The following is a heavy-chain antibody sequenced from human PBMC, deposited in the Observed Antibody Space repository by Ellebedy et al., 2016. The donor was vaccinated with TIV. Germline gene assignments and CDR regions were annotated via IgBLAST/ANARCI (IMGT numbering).Heavy chain of an antibody. Sequence: ASVKVSCXASVYTFTGYYMHWVRQAPGQGLEWMGWINPNSGGTNYAQKFQGRVTMTRDTSISTAYMELSRLRSDDTAVYYCARDGVVVVAATTRGFCGMDVWGQGTTVTVSS. CDR3: ARDGVVVVAATTRGFCGMDV. CDR1: VYTFTGYY. V-gene: IGHV1-2*02. D-gene: IGHD2-15*01. J-gene: IGHJ6*02. CDR2: INPNSGGT.